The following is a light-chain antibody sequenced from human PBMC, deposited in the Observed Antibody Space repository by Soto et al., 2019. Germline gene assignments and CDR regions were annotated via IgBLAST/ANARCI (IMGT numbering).Light chain of an antibody. V-gene: IGKV3-20*01. Sequence: ETVLTQSPVTLSLCPLERATLSCMSSQSVSSSYLAWYQQKPGQAPRLLIYGASSRATGIPDRFSGSGSGTDFTLTISSLQPEDVATYYCQKYNSAPLTFGGGTKVDFK. CDR3: QKYNSAPLT. J-gene: IGKJ4*01. CDR2: GAS. CDR1: QSVSSSY.